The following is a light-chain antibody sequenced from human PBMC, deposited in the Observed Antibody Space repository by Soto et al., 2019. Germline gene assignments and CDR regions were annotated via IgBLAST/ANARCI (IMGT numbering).Light chain of an antibody. CDR1: SSDVGGYNY. V-gene: IGLV2-8*01. CDR2: EVY. CDR3: IAYAGSSTWV. J-gene: IGLJ2*01. Sequence: QSAPTQPPSASGSPGQSVTFSCTGTSSDVGGYNYVSWYHQYPGKAPKLMIYEVYKRHSGVPDRFSGSKSGNTASLTVSGLQPEDEADYYCIAYAGSSTWVFGVGTKVTVL.